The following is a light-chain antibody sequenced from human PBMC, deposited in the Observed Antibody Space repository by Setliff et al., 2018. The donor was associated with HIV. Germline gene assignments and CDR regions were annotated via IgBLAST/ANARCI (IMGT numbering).Light chain of an antibody. CDR1: SSDVGGSTY. V-gene: IGLV2-14*01. CDR2: EVS. CDR3: SSYTFSSTPYV. J-gene: IGLJ1*01. Sequence: QSALAQPASVSGSPGQSITISCTGASSDVGGSTYVSWYQQHPGKAPKLMIYEVSNRPSWVSNRFSGSKSGNTASLTISGLQAEDEADYYCSSYTFSSTPYVFGTGTKVTVL.